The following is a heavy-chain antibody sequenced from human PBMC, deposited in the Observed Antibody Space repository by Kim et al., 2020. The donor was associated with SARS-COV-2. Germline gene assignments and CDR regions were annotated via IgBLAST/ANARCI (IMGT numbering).Heavy chain of an antibody. D-gene: IGHD3-9*01. CDR1: GFSFSGSG. V-gene: IGHV3-73*01. CDR3: TRTPTLYDVLTDFGGDAFDI. CDR2: IRSKINTYAT. J-gene: IGHJ3*02. Sequence: GGSLRLSCAASGFSFSGSGIHWVRHASGKGLEWVGLIRSKINTYATAYAASVKGRFTISRDDSKNTAYLQMNSLKTEDTAVYYCTRTPTLYDVLTDFGGDAFDIWGQGTVVSVSS.